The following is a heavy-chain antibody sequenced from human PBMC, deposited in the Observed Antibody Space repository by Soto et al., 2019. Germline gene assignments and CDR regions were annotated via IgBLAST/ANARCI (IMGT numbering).Heavy chain of an antibody. Sequence: QVQLQESGPGLVKPSETLSLTCTVSGGSISSYYWSWIRQPAGKGLEWIGRIYTSGSTNYNPSLKSRVTMSVDTSKNQFSLKLSSVTAADTAVYYCARDPAVSDIVVVPAAIQGGWFDPWGQGTLVTVSS. V-gene: IGHV4-4*07. D-gene: IGHD2-2*02. CDR2: IYTSGST. CDR1: GGSISSYY. CDR3: ARDPAVSDIVVVPAAIQGGWFDP. J-gene: IGHJ5*02.